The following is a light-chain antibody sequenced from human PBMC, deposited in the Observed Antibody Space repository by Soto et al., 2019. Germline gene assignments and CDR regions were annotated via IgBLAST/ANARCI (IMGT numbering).Light chain of an antibody. CDR3: QQYNNYQYT. J-gene: IGKJ2*01. V-gene: IGKV1-5*03. CDR2: KAS. CDR1: QSISSW. Sequence: DIQMTQSPSTLSASVGDRVTITCRASQSISSWLAWYQQKPGKAPKLLIYKASSLESGVPSRFSGSGSGTEFTLTISSLQPDDFATYYCQQYNNYQYTFGHGTKLEIK.